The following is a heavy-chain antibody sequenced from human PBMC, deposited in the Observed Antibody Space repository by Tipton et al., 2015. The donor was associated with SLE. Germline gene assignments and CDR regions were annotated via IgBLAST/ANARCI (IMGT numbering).Heavy chain of an antibody. CDR3: ARGTTVPDY. CDR2: IYYSGST. D-gene: IGHD4-17*01. CDR1: GGSISSYY. J-gene: IGHJ4*02. V-gene: IGHV4-59*01. Sequence: TLSLTCTVSGGSISSYYWSWIRRPPGKGLEWIGYIYYSGSTNYNPSLKSRVTISVDTSKNQFSLKLSSVTAADTAVYYCARGTTVPDYWGQGTLVTVSS.